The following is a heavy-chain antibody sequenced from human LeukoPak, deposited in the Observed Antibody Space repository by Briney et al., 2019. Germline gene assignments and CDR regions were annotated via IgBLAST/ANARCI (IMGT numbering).Heavy chain of an antibody. CDR2: ISYDGSNK. CDR1: GFTFSSYG. V-gene: IGHV3-30*18. D-gene: IGHD6-6*01. CDR3: AKFVSSSSSSDAFDI. J-gene: IGHJ3*02. Sequence: GGSLRLSCVASGFTFSSYGIHWVRQAPGKGLEWVAVISYDGSNKYYADSVKGRFTISRDNSNNTLYLQMNSLRAEDTAVYYCAKFVSSSSSSDAFDIWGQGTMVTVSS.